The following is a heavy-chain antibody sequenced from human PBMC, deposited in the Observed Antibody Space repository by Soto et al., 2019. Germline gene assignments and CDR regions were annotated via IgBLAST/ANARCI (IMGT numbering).Heavy chain of an antibody. CDR3: GGGCDILTGPYYFYGMDV. V-gene: IGHV4-59*01. CDR1: GGSTSSYY. CDR2: IYYSGST. J-gene: IGHJ6*02. Sequence: PSETLSLTCTVSGGSTSSYYWSWIRQPPGKGLEWIGYIYYSGSTNYNPSLKSRVTISVDTSKNQFSLKLSSVTAADTAVYYCGGGCDILTGPYYFYGMDVWGQGTTVTVS. D-gene: IGHD3-9*01.